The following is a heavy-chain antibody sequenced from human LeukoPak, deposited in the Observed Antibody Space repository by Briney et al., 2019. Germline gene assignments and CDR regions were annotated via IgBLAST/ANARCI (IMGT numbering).Heavy chain of an antibody. CDR1: GFTVSRSY. D-gene: IGHD6-6*01. CDR3: GMLVCSSLALHI. V-gene: IGHV3-66*02. CDR2: IHSGGNT. Sequence: GGSLRLSCAASGFTVSRSYMSWVRQAPGKGLEWVSVIHSGGNTYYADSVKGRFITSRDNSKNTLYLQMNSLKREDTAMECCGMLVCSSLALHIWGEGRMVSDCS. J-gene: IGHJ3*02.